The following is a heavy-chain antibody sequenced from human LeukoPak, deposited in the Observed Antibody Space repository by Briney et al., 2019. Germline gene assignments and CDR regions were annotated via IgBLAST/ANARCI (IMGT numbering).Heavy chain of an antibody. CDR3: AKSGPLFDYMDV. D-gene: IGHD3-10*01. Sequence: GRSLRLSCAASGFTFDDYAMHWVRQAPGKGLEWVSGISWNSGSIGYADSVKGRFTISRDNAKNSLYLQMNSLRAEDMALYYCAKSGPLFDYMDVWGKGTTVTVSS. CDR1: GFTFDDYA. J-gene: IGHJ6*03. CDR2: ISWNSGSI. V-gene: IGHV3-9*03.